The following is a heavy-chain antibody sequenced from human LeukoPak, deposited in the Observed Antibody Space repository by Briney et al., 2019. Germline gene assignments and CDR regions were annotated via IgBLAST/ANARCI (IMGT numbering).Heavy chain of an antibody. CDR3: ARSTLAVAARGNYFDY. Sequence: SETLSLTCAVYGGSFSGYYWSWIRQPPGKELGWIGQINHSGSTNYNPYPKIRVPITVDTPTNQIPLKLNSVTAADTAADYCARSTLAVAARGNYFDYWGQGKLGTVSS. D-gene: IGHD6-19*01. CDR1: GGSFSGYY. V-gene: IGHV4-34*01. CDR2: INHSGST. J-gene: IGHJ4*02.